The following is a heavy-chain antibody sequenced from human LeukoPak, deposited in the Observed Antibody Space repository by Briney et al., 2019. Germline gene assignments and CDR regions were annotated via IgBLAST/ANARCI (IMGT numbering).Heavy chain of an antibody. CDR2: ISGSGVST. D-gene: IGHD1-7*01. V-gene: IGHV3-23*01. CDR1: GFRFSSYA. J-gene: IGHJ4*02. Sequence: GGSLRLSCAASGFRFSSYAMSWVRQAPGKGLEWVSAISGSGVSTYYANSVKGRFTVSRDNSKNTLYLQMSSLRAEDTAVYYCAKDERNWNYNLASQTYDWGQGTLVTVSS. CDR3: AKDERNWNYNLASQTYD.